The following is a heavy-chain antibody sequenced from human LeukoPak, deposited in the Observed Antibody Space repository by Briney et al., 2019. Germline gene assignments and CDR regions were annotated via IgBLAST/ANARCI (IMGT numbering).Heavy chain of an antibody. CDR3: ARESSNCFDP. Sequence: GESLKISCKGSGYSFTNYWIGWVRQIPGKGLEWMGITYPGDSDTRYSPSFQGQVTISADKSISTAYLQWSSLKASDTAMYYCARESSNCFDPWGQGTLVTVSS. CDR1: GYSFTNYW. V-gene: IGHV5-51*01. CDR2: TYPGDSDT. J-gene: IGHJ5*02.